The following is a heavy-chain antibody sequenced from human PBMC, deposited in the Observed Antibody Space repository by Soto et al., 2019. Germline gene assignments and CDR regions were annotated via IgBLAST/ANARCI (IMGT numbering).Heavy chain of an antibody. CDR1: GGTFSSYA. CDR2: IIPIFGTA. Sequence: SVKLACKASGGTFSSYAISWVRQAPGQGLEWMGGIIPIFGTANYAQKFQGRVTITADESTSTAYMELSSLRSEDTAVDYWERETEDFGSGIYYNAGVGDIRG. J-gene: IGHJ3*02. D-gene: IGHD3-10*01. CDR3: ERETEDFGSGIYYNAGVGDI. V-gene: IGHV1-69*13.